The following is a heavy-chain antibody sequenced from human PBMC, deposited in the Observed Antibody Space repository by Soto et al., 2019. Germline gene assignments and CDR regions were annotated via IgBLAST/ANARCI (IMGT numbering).Heavy chain of an antibody. D-gene: IGHD2-2*01. V-gene: IGHV4-31*03. CDR3: ARSSISKKIDY. CDR1: GGSINSGGYY. CDR2: IYYSGST. J-gene: IGHJ4*02. Sequence: QVQLQESGPGLVKPSQTLTLTCSVSGGSINSGGYYWTWIRQHPGKGLEWIGNIYYSGSTSYKPSLKSRVTISIDTSKTHVSLKLSSVTAADTAVYSCARSSISKKIDYWGQGTLVTVSS.